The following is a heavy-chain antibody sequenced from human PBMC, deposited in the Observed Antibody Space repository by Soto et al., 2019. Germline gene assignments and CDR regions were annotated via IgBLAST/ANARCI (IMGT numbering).Heavy chain of an antibody. Sequence: GGSLRLSCAASGFTFSSYSMNWVRQAPGKGLEWVSSISSSSSYIYYADSVKGRFTISRDNAKNSLYLQMNSLRAEDTAVYYCARDGDLGTTPFDYWGQGTLVTVSS. CDR3: ARDGDLGTTPFDY. CDR1: GFTFSSYS. D-gene: IGHD1-1*01. V-gene: IGHV3-21*01. J-gene: IGHJ4*02. CDR2: ISSSSSYI.